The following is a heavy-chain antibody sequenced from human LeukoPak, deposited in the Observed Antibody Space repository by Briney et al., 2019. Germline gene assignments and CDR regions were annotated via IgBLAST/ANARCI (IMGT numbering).Heavy chain of an antibody. Sequence: GGSLRLSCAASGFTFSSYAMSWVRQAPGKGLEWVSAISGSGGSTYYADSVTGRFTISRDNSKNPLYLQMNSLRAEDTAVYYCAKGHSSGWYYFDYWGQGTLVTVSS. J-gene: IGHJ4*02. D-gene: IGHD6-19*01. CDR2: ISGSGGST. CDR1: GFTFSSYA. V-gene: IGHV3-23*01. CDR3: AKGHSSGWYYFDY.